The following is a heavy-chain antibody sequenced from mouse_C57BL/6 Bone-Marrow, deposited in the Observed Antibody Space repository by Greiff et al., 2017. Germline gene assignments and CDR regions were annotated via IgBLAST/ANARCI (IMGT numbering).Heavy chain of an antibody. D-gene: IGHD2-10*01. CDR3: ARSYRYYAMDY. Sequence: VQLVESGPELVKPGASVKISCKASGYAFSSSWMNWVKQRPGKGLEWIGRIYPGDGDTNYNGKFKGKATLTADKSSSTAYMQLSSLTSEDSAVYFCARSYRYYAMDYWGQGTSVTVSS. V-gene: IGHV1-82*01. J-gene: IGHJ4*01. CDR2: IYPGDGDT. CDR1: GYAFSSSW.